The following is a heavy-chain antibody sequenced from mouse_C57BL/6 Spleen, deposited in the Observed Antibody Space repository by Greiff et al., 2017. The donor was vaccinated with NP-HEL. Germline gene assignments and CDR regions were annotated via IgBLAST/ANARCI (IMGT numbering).Heavy chain of an antibody. J-gene: IGHJ4*01. CDR1: GYTFTSYW. V-gene: IGHV1-7*01. Sequence: VQGVESGAELAKPGASVKLSCKASGYTFTSYWMHWVKQRPGQGLEWIGYINPSSGYTKYNQKFKDKATLTADKSSSTAYMQLSSLTYEDSAVYYCARWDGSSYEAMDYWGQGTSVTVSS. D-gene: IGHD1-1*01. CDR2: INPSSGYT. CDR3: ARWDGSSYEAMDY.